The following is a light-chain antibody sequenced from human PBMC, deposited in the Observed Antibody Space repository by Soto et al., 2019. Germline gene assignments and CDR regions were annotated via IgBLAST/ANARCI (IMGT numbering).Light chain of an antibody. Sequence: QSVLTQPASVSGSPGQSITISCTGTSSDVGSYNLVSWYQQHPGKAPKLMIYEGSKRPSGVSNRFSGPKSGNTASLTISGLQAEDEADYYCCSYAGSRGLVFGGGTKLTVL. CDR1: SSDVGSYNL. CDR2: EGS. CDR3: CSYAGSRGLV. J-gene: IGLJ2*01. V-gene: IGLV2-23*01.